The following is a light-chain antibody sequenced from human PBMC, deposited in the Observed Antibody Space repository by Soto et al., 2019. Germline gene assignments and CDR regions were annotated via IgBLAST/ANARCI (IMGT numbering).Light chain of an antibody. Sequence: EIVLTQSPATLSLSPGERATLSCRASQSVSSYLAWYQQKPGQAPRLLIYDASNRATGIPARLSGSGSGTDFTLTISTLESADFAVYYCHQRGNWPLTFGGGTKVDIK. J-gene: IGKJ4*01. CDR2: DAS. CDR1: QSVSSY. CDR3: HQRGNWPLT. V-gene: IGKV3-11*01.